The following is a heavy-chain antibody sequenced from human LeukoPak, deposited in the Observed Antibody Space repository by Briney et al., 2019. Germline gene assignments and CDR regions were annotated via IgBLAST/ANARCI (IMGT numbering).Heavy chain of an antibody. CDR3: TRDGGGGDQSAFDM. Sequence: GGSLRLSCEASGFTFSDYILDWVRQAPGKGLEWVGRIRRGSNRYTTEYAASVKGRFIISRDDSKNSLYLHMNSLKTEDTAMYYCTRDGGGGDQSAFDMWGQGTMVTVSS. J-gene: IGHJ3*02. CDR1: GFTFSDYI. CDR2: IRRGSNRYTT. D-gene: IGHD3-16*01. V-gene: IGHV3-72*01.